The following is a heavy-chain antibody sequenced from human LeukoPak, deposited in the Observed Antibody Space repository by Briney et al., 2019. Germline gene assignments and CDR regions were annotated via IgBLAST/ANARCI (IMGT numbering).Heavy chain of an antibody. Sequence: PGGSLRLSCAASGFTFDDYGMSWVRQAPGKGLEWVSGINWNGGSTGYADSVKGRFTISRDNAKNSPYLQMNSLRAEDTALYYCARDRRYCSSTSCYTGAFDIWGQGTMVTVSS. CDR3: ARDRRYCSSTSCYTGAFDI. D-gene: IGHD2-2*02. CDR2: INWNGGST. CDR1: GFTFDDYG. V-gene: IGHV3-20*04. J-gene: IGHJ3*02.